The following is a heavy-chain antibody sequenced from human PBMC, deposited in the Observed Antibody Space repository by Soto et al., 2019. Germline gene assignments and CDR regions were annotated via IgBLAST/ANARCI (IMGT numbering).Heavy chain of an antibody. D-gene: IGHD2-2*01. Sequence: QLQVQESRPRLVKPSQTPSLTLPGSGCFISRGGYFWGLVRQPPGKGLEWIGYIYHSGSTYYNPSLKSRVTISVDRSKNQFSLKLSSVTAADTAVYYCARVPDRWGQGTLVTVSS. CDR3: ARVPDR. CDR2: IYHSGST. CDR1: GCFISRGGYF. J-gene: IGHJ5*02. V-gene: IGHV4-30-2*01.